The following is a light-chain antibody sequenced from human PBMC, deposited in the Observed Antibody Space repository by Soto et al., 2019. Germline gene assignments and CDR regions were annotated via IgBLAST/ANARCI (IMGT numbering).Light chain of an antibody. CDR3: QQYNSYWT. J-gene: IGKJ1*01. Sequence: IVLTQSPDTLSLTPGERATLSCRASQSVTTYLAWYQQKPGQAPRLLIYGASTRATGIPARFSGSGSGTDFTLTISSLQPDDFATYYCQQYNSYWTFGQGTKVDIK. V-gene: IGKV3-15*01. CDR1: QSVTTY. CDR2: GAS.